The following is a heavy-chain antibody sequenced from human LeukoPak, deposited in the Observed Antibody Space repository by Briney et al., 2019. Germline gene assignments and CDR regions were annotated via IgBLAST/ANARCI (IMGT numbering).Heavy chain of an antibody. CDR1: GFTFTSYI. CDR3: ARDPRASSSGVPVFDI. D-gene: IGHD6-19*01. Sequence: GGSLRLSCAASGFTFTSYIMNWVRQAPGKGLEWVSSIRTSSSYIHYADSVKGRFTISRDNAKNSLYLQMNSLRAEDTAVYYCARDPRASSSGVPVFDIWGQGTMVTVSS. J-gene: IGHJ3*02. V-gene: IGHV3-21*01. CDR2: IRTSSSYI.